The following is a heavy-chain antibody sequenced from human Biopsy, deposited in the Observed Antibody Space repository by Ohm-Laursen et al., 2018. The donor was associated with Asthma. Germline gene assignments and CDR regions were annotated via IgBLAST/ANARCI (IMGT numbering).Heavy chain of an antibody. V-gene: IGHV3-33*01. CDR1: GFTFSSYG. D-gene: IGHD5-12*01. CDR3: ARDIVATMIGYYYYGKDV. Sequence: SLRLSCSASGFTFSSYGMHWVRQAPGKGLEWVAVIWYDGGNKYYADSVKGRFIISRDNSKNTLYLQMNSLRAEDTAVYYCARDIVATMIGYYYYGKDVWGQGTTVTVSS. CDR2: IWYDGGNK. J-gene: IGHJ6*02.